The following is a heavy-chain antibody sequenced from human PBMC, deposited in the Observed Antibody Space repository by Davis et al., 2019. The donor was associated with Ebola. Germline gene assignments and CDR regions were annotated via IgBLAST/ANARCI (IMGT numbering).Heavy chain of an antibody. CDR3: AGQGGPETTLNP. J-gene: IGHJ5*02. CDR2: IYYSGST. D-gene: IGHD1-14*01. Sequence: MPGGSLRLSCTVSGGSVTSGSHYWRWVRQPPRKGLEWIGSIYYSGSTYYNPSLKSRATISVDTSNNQFSLKLTSVTAADTALYSCAGQGGPETTLNPWGRGRLVTVSS. V-gene: IGHV4-39*01. CDR1: GGSVTSGSHY.